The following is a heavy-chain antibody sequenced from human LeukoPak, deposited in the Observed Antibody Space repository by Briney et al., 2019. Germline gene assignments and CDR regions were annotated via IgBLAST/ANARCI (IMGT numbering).Heavy chain of an antibody. V-gene: IGHV5-51*01. D-gene: IGHD3-22*01. Sequence: GESLKISCKGSGYSFTSYWIGWVRQMPGKGLEWMGIIYPGDSDTRYSPSFQGQVTISADKSISTAYLQWSSLKASDTAMYYCARRPWYYDSSGYYLFDYWGQGTLVTVSS. CDR3: ARRPWYYDSSGYYLFDY. CDR2: IYPGDSDT. CDR1: GYSFTSYW. J-gene: IGHJ4*02.